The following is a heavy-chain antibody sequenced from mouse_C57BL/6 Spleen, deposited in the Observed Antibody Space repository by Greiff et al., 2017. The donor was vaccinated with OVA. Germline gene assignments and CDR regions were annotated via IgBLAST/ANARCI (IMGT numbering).Heavy chain of an antibody. J-gene: IGHJ4*01. CDR1: GYTFTDYN. V-gene: IGHV1-18*01. CDR2: INPNNGGT. Sequence: VQLQQSGPELVKPGASVKIPCKASGYTFTDYNMDWVKQSHGKSLEWIGDINPNNGGTIYNQKFKGKATLTVDKSSSTAYMELRSLTSEDTAVYYCARSGYTLYYYAMDYWGQGTSVTVSS. D-gene: IGHD1-2*01. CDR3: ARSGYTLYYYAMDY.